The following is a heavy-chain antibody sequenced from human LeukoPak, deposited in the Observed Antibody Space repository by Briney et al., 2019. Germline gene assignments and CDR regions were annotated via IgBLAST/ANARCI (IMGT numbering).Heavy chain of an antibody. V-gene: IGHV4-39*02. CDR1: GGSISSSSYY. CDR2: IYYSGST. Sequence: SETLSLTCTVSGGSISSSSYYWGWIRQPPGKGLEWIGSIYYSGSTYYNPSLKSRVTISVDTSKNQFSLKLSSVTAADTAVYYCARDLRITMVRGVINWFDPWGQGTLVTVSS. CDR3: ARDLRITMVRGVINWFDP. D-gene: IGHD3-10*01. J-gene: IGHJ5*02.